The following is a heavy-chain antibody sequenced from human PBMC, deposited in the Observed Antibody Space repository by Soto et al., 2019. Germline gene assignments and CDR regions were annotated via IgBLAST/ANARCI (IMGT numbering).Heavy chain of an antibody. Sequence: GASVKVSCKASGYTFTSYGISWVRQAPGQGLEWMGWISAYNGNTNYAQKLQGRVTVTTDTSTSTAYMELRSLRSDDTAVYYCASSRNYYDSSGSFMFWGQGTLVTVSS. J-gene: IGHJ4*02. CDR2: ISAYNGNT. D-gene: IGHD3-22*01. CDR3: ASSRNYYDSSGSFMF. V-gene: IGHV1-18*01. CDR1: GYTFTSYG.